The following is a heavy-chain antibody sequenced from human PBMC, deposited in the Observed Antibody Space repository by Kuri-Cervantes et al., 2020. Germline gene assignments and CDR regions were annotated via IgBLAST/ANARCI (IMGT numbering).Heavy chain of an antibody. CDR1: GGTFSSYA. CDR3: TTLTVTTGEVDY. D-gene: IGHD4-17*01. J-gene: IGHJ4*02. Sequence: SCKASGGTFSSYAISWVRQAPGKGLEWVGRIKSKTDGGTTDYAAPVKGRFTISRDDSKNTLYLQMNSLKTEDTAVYYCTTLTVTTGEVDYWGRGTLVTVSS. CDR2: IKSKTDGGTT. V-gene: IGHV3-15*01.